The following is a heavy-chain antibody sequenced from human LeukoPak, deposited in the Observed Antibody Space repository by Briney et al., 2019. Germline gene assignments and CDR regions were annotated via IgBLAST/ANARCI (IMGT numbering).Heavy chain of an antibody. CDR1: DDSFSSHY. D-gene: IGHD4-17*01. CDR2: ISYIGST. CDR3: AKDLVTVTKGFDI. J-gene: IGHJ3*02. V-gene: IGHV4-59*11. Sequence: SETLSLTCAVSDDSFSSHYWTWIRQPPGKGLEWIGYISYIGSTNYNPSLKSRVTISIDTSKNQFSLKLTSVTAADTAVDYCAKDLVTVTKGFDIWGQGTMVSVSS.